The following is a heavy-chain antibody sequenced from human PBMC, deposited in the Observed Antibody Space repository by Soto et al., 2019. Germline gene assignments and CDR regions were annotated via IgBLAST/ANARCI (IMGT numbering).Heavy chain of an antibody. CDR3: ARGWFGELLYSRYYYYYMDV. V-gene: IGHV4-4*02. CDR1: SGSISSSNW. J-gene: IGHJ6*03. CDR2: IYHSGST. D-gene: IGHD3-10*01. Sequence: QVQLQESGPGLVKPSGTLSLTCAVSSGSISSSNWWSWVRQPPGKGLEWIGEIYHSGSTNYNPSLKSRVTISVDKSKNQFSLKLSSVTAADTAVYYCARGWFGELLYSRYYYYYMDVWGKGTTVTVSS.